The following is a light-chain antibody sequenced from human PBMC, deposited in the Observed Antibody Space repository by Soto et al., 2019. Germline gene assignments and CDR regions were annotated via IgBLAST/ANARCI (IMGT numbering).Light chain of an antibody. CDR2: VAS. CDR3: QQSYSIPYT. Sequence: DIQMTQSPSSLSASVGDRVTITCRASQSISTYLNWYQQKPGNAPKLLIYVASSLQSGVPSRFSGSGSGTDFTLTITGLHPEDFATHFCQQSYSIPYTFGQGTKMEIK. CDR1: QSISTY. J-gene: IGKJ2*01. V-gene: IGKV1-39*01.